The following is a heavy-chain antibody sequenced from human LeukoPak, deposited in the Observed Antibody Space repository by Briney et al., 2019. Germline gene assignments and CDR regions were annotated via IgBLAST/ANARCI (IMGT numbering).Heavy chain of an antibody. V-gene: IGHV3-23*01. CDR1: GFTFSSYT. CDR2: ISGSGGST. CDR3: AKTVRGSWYCLDY. D-gene: IGHD6-13*01. J-gene: IGHJ4*02. Sequence: GGSLRLSCAASGFTFSSYTMSWVCQAPGKGLEWVSAISGSGGSTYYADSVKGRFTISRDNSKNTLYLQMNSLRAEDTAVYYCAKTVRGSWYCLDYWGQGTLVTVSS.